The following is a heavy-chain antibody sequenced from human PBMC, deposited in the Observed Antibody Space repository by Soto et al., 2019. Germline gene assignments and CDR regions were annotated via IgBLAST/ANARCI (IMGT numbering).Heavy chain of an antibody. CDR2: IIPIFGTA. Sequence: SVKVSCKASGGTFSSYAISWVRQAPGQGLEWMGGIIPIFGTANYAQKFQGRVTITADESTSTAYMELSSLRSEDTAVCYCARSSGYSSGWYESDAFDIWGQGTMVTVSS. CDR3: ARSSGYSSGWYESDAFDI. CDR1: GGTFSSYA. V-gene: IGHV1-69*13. J-gene: IGHJ3*02. D-gene: IGHD6-19*01.